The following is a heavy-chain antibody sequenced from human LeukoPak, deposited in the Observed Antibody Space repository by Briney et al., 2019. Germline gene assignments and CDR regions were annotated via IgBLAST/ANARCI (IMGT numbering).Heavy chain of an antibody. V-gene: IGHV4-31*03. CDR3: ARATGSTPFDY. J-gene: IGHJ4*02. CDR1: GASISSGGYY. CDR2: ISYSGFT. D-gene: IGHD2/OR15-2a*01. Sequence: PSKTLSLTCTVSGASISSGGYYWSWIRQHPGKGLEWIGYISYSGFTYYNPSLKNRVTISDDTSKNQFSLKLNSVTAADTAIYYCARATGSTPFDYWGQGTLVTVSS.